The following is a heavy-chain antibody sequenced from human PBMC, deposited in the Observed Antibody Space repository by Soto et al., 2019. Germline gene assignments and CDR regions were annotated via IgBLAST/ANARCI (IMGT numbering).Heavy chain of an antibody. J-gene: IGHJ6*03. Sequence: GGSLRLSCAASGFTFSSYDMHWVRQATGKGLELVSAIGTAGDTYYPGSVKGRFTISRENAKNSLYLQMNSLRAGDTAVYYCARAGYYYGSGSYQRDYYYYYYMDVWGKGTTVTVSS. CDR1: GFTFSSYD. CDR3: ARAGYYYGSGSYQRDYYYYYYMDV. V-gene: IGHV3-13*01. CDR2: IGTAGDT. D-gene: IGHD3-10*01.